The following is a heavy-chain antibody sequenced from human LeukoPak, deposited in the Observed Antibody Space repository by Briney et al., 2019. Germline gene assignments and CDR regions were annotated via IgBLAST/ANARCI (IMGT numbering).Heavy chain of an antibody. CDR1: GYTFATYY. D-gene: IGHD2-15*01. CDR2: INPKTGIT. CDR3: ARGEDIVVVAAATIEY. Sequence: ASVKVSCKASGYTFATYYIHWVRQAPGQGLEWMGIINPKTGITNYAQRFQGRVTITRDTSASTVYMDLGSLKSEDTAVYYCARGEDIVVVAAATIEYWGQGALVTVSS. J-gene: IGHJ4*02. V-gene: IGHV1-46*01.